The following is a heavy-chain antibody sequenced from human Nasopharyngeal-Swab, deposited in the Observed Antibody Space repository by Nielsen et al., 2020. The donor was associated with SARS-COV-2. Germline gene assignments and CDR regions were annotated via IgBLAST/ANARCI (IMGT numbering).Heavy chain of an antibody. CDR3: ARHKAAEGNYYDSSGYGINYYYYGMDV. V-gene: IGHV5-10-1*01. D-gene: IGHD3-22*01. J-gene: IGHJ6*02. Sequence: VRQMPGKGLEWMGRIDPSDSYTNYSPSFQGHVTISADKSISTAYLQWSSLKASGTAMYYCARHKAAEGNYYDSSGYGINYYYYGMDVWGQGTTVTVSS. CDR2: IDPSDSYT.